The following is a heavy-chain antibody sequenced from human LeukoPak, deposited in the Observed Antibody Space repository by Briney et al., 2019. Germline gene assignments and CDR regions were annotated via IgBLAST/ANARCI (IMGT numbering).Heavy chain of an antibody. D-gene: IGHD5-12*01. CDR2: IHYSGSA. CDR3: ARDPYSGYDRAFDI. J-gene: IGHJ3*02. Sequence: SEALSLTCTVSGGSISYSTTYYWGWIRQPPGKGVEWIGNIHYSGSASYNPSLKSRLTISVDTSRNHFSLKLNSVTAADTAVYYCARDPYSGYDRAFDIWGQGTMVTVSS. CDR1: GGSISYSTTYY. V-gene: IGHV4-39*07.